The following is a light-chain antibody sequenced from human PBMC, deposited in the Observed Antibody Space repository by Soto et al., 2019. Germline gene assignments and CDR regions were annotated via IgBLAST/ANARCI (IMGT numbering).Light chain of an antibody. J-gene: IGKJ1*01. CDR3: QQYNSFPT. Sequence: DIQMTQSPSTLSASVGDRVTITCRASQSISSWLAWYQQKPGKAPTLLIYKAPSLESGVPSRFSGSGTGTEFTLTISSLQPDDFATYYCQQYNSFPTFGQGTKVEIK. CDR2: KAP. V-gene: IGKV1-5*03. CDR1: QSISSW.